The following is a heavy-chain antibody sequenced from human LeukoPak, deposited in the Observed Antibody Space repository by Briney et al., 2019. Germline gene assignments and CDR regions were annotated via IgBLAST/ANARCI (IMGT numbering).Heavy chain of an antibody. CDR3: ARQGLYYYDSSGADAFDI. J-gene: IGHJ3*02. CDR2: IYHSGST. CDR1: GYSISSGYY. D-gene: IGHD3-22*01. V-gene: IGHV4-38-2*01. Sequence: PSETLSLTCAVSGYSISSGYYWAWIRQPPGKGLEWIGSIYHSGSTYYIPCLKSGVTISVDTSKNQFSLKLSSVTAADTAVYYCARQGLYYYDSSGADAFDIWGQGTMVTVSS.